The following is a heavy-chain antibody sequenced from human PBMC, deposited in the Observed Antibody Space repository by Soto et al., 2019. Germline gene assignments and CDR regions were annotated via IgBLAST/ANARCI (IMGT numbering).Heavy chain of an antibody. D-gene: IGHD2-15*01. V-gene: IGHV1-69*18. CDR2: TIAAFGSS. CDR3: VVYCSGGTCSGPPYGLGV. CDR1: GGTFSFYS. J-gene: IGHJ6*04. Sequence: QVHLVQSGAEVKRPGSSVKVTCKASGGTFSFYSIGWVRQAPGQGLEWMGRTIAAFGSSNSAQKFRGRVSMTADESTCTAYMELTSLTSEDTGFYYCVVYCSGGTCSGPPYGLGVWGGGTTVIVSS.